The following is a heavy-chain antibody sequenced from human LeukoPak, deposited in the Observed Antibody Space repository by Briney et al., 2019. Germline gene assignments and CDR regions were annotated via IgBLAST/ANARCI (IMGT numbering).Heavy chain of an antibody. CDR2: IKPNSGGT. Sequence: ASVRVPCKASGYTFTGYYVHWVRQAPGQGLEWMGWIKPNSGGTNYAQKFQGRVTMTRDTSISTAYMELSRLRSDDTAVYYCARGFNYGKFDYWGQGTLVTVSS. D-gene: IGHD3-16*01. CDR3: ARGFNYGKFDY. CDR1: GYTFTGYY. J-gene: IGHJ4*02. V-gene: IGHV1-2*02.